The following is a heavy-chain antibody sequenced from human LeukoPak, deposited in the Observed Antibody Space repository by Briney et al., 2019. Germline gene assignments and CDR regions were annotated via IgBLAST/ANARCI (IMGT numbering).Heavy chain of an antibody. CDR2: IVVGSGNT. J-gene: IGHJ5*02. D-gene: IGHD3-22*01. CDR3: AAGPYDSSGYPILGWFDP. V-gene: IGHV1-58*01. Sequence: ASVTVSFKASVFTFTISAVQWVRQARGQRHEWIGWIVVGSGNTNYAQKFQERVTITRDMSTSTAYMELSSLRSEDTAVYYCAAGPYDSSGYPILGWFDPWGQGTLVTVSS. CDR1: VFTFTISA.